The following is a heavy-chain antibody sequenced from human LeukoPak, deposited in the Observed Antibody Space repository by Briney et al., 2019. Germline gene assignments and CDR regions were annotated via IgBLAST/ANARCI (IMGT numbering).Heavy chain of an antibody. V-gene: IGHV3-21*01. CDR2: ISTTSSYI. CDR3: ATCLTVFGVPYYVADS. CDR1: GGSISSSS. Sequence: ETLSLTCTVSGGSISSSSYYWGWIRQPPGKGLEWVASISTTSSYIYYADSVKGRFTISRDNAKNSPYLQMNSLRAEDTAIYYCATCLTVFGVPYYVADSWGRGTRVTVSS. D-gene: IGHD3-3*01. J-gene: IGHJ4*02.